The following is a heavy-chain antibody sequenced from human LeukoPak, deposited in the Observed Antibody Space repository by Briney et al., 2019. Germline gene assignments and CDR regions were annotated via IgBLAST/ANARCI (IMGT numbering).Heavy chain of an antibody. CDR1: GFTFSSYS. V-gene: IGHV3-48*01. CDR2: ISSSSSTI. J-gene: IGHJ4*02. Sequence: GGSLRLSCAASGFTFSSYSMNWVRQAPGKGLEWVSYISSSSSTIYYADSVKGRFTISRDNSKNTLYLQMNSLRAEDTAVYYCAKLSIREDYGDPYYFDYWGQGTLVTVSS. CDR3: AKLSIREDYGDPYYFDY. D-gene: IGHD4-17*01.